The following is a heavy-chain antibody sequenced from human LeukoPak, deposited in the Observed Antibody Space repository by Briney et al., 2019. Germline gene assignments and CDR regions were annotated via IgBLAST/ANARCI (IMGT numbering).Heavy chain of an antibody. V-gene: IGHV3-48*01. J-gene: IGHJ3*02. D-gene: IGHD1-7*01. CDR3: ARVHRGNYPSYAFDI. Sequence: GGSLRLSCVASGFTLSSYNMNWVRQAPGKGLEWISYISTVSSTIHYADSVKGRSTISRDNANNSLFLQMNSLRAEDTAVYYCARVHRGNYPSYAFDIWGQGTLVTVSS. CDR1: GFTLSSYN. CDR2: ISTVSSTI.